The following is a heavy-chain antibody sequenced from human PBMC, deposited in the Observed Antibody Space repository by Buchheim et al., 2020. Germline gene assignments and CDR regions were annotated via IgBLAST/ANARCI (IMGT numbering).Heavy chain of an antibody. D-gene: IGHD3-16*02. CDR2: ISATAFNK. Sequence: QEQLVESGGGLVKPGGSLRLSCAASGFTFSDYYMTWVRQAPGKGLEWVSYISATAFNKYYSDSVKGRFTISRDNANNSLYRQMNSLRAEDTVVYFCATVKTLTDGVDVWGQGTT. CDR1: GFTFSDYY. V-gene: IGHV3-11*01. J-gene: IGHJ6*02. CDR3: ATVKTLTDGVDV.